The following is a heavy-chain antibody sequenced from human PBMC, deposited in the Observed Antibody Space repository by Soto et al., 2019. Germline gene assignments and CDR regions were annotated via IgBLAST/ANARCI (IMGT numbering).Heavy chain of an antibody. D-gene: IGHD2-21*02. J-gene: IGHJ6*02. Sequence: QVQLVQSGAEVKKPGSSVKVSCKASGGTFSSYAISWVRQAPGQGLEWMGGIIPIFGTANYAQKFQGRVTITADESTSTAYMELSSLRSEDTAVYYCARSDCGGDCYSSYYYYGMDVWGQGTTLTVSS. CDR1: GGTFSSYA. V-gene: IGHV1-69*01. CDR2: IIPIFGTA. CDR3: ARSDCGGDCYSSYYYYGMDV.